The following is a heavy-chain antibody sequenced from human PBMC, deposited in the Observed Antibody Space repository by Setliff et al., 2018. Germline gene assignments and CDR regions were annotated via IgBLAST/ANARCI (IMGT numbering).Heavy chain of an antibody. Sequence: SVKVSCKASGGTFRSYGISWVRQAPGQGLEWMGGTIPMFGSANYAQKFQGRVTIITDEFTGTAYMELSSLRTEDTAVYYCARGGLVEQWLVANGAFDIWGQGTMVTVSS. CDR1: GGTFRSYG. D-gene: IGHD6-19*01. V-gene: IGHV1-69*05. J-gene: IGHJ3*02. CDR3: ARGGLVEQWLVANGAFDI. CDR2: TIPMFGSA.